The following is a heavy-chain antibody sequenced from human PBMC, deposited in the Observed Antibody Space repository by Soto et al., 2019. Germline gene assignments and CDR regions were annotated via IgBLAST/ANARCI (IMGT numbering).Heavy chain of an antibody. CDR3: ARDRGYYAHGHYYRAMDV. CDR2: IRGFSPYT. CDR1: GFTFRTYT. V-gene: IGHV3-21*01. Sequence: GGSLRISCVASGFTFRTYTMNWVRQAPGKGLEWVSGIRGFSPYTFYSESVKGRFTISRDNAKNSLYLQMNSLRAEDTAVYYCARDRGYYAHGHYYRAMDVWYQGTTVT. J-gene: IGHJ6*02. D-gene: IGHD3-22*01.